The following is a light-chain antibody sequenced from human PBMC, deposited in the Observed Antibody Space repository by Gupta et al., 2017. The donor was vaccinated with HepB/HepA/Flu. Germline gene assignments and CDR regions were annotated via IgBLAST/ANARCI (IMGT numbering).Light chain of an antibody. CDR2: YAS. V-gene: IGKV3-11*01. CDR1: HGVSHY. Sequence: PTAGSPAAVACGTRPSRPSHGVSHYLDWYQQNPGQSPGLLIYYASNRATGVPDRFSGSGSGTELTLTISILDPEDFAIYFCQQPCELPLTFGSGTKVEIK. CDR3: QQPCELPLT. J-gene: IGKJ4*02.